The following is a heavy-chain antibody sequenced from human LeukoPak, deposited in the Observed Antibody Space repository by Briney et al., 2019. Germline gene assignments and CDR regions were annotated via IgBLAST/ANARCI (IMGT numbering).Heavy chain of an antibody. Sequence: SVKVSCKASGGTFSSYAISWVRQAPGQGLEWMGRIIPIFGIANYAQKFQGRVTITADKSTSTAYMELSSLRSEDTAVYYCASHPLLGVATIGRTFDYWGQGTLVTVSS. V-gene: IGHV1-69*04. CDR1: GGTFSSYA. CDR3: ASHPLLGVATIGRTFDY. J-gene: IGHJ4*02. CDR2: IIPIFGIA. D-gene: IGHD5-24*01.